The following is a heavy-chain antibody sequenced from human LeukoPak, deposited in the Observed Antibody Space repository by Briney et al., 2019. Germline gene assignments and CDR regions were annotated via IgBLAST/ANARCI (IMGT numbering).Heavy chain of an antibody. Sequence: SETLSLTCTVAGGSISSYYWSWIRQTPGKGLEWIGYIYYSGSTNYNPSLKSRVTISVDTSKNQFSLKLSSVTAADTAVYYCARDYWGSGYWGQGTLVTVSS. CDR1: GGSISSYY. D-gene: IGHD7-27*01. V-gene: IGHV4-59*01. CDR3: ARDYWGSGY. J-gene: IGHJ4*02. CDR2: IYYSGST.